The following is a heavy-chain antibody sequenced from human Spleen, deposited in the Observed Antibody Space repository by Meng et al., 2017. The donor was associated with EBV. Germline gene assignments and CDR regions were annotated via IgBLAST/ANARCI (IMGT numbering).Heavy chain of an antibody. D-gene: IGHD1-1*01. CDR1: GYTFTSYY. CDR2: INLSKSAT. V-gene: IGHV1-46*01. J-gene: IGHJ4*02. Sequence: GQLVQSGAEVKRPGASVRVSCKASGYTFTSYYIHWVRQAPGQGLEWMGIINLSKSATVYAQKFQGRVTVTSDTSTSTVYMELSSLTSEDTAVYYCSRDLNDGEEAYWGQGTLVTVSS. CDR3: SRDLNDGEEAY.